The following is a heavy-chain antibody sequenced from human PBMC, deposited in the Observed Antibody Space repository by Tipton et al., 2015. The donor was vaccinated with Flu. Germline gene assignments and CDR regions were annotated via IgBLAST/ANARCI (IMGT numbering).Heavy chain of an antibody. CDR2: IYYTGST. V-gene: IGHV4-59*01. Sequence: TLSLTCNVSDVSITKSFWAWIRQPPGKGLEWIGYIYYTGSTNCNPSLKSRVTLSVDTSKNQLSLRLSSVVAADTAVYYCARVPDSSWYFDLWGRGTLATVSS. CDR3: ARVPDSSWYFDL. CDR1: DVSITKSF. D-gene: IGHD5-18*01. J-gene: IGHJ2*01.